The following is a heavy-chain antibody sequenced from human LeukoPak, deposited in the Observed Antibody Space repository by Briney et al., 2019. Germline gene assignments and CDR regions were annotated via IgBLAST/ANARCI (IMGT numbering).Heavy chain of an antibody. CDR2: INGDGSST. J-gene: IGHJ4*02. D-gene: IGHD5-24*01. V-gene: IGHV3-74*01. Sequence: HPGGSLRLSCAASGFTFSSYWMHWVRQAPGKGLVWVSHINGDGSSTSYADSVKGRVTISRDNAKNTLNLQINSLTAEDSAVYYCARDRSYNLDYWGQGTLVTVSS. CDR3: ARDRSYNLDY. CDR1: GFTFSSYW.